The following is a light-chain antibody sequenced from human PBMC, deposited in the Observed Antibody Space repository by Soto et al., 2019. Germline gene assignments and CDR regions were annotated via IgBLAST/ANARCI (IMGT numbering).Light chain of an antibody. CDR1: SSNIGSNT. CDR3: AAWDDSLNGLYV. CDR2: SNN. Sequence: SVLTQPPSASGTPGQRVTISCSGSSSNIGSNTVNWYQQLPGTAPKLLIYSNNQRPSGVPDRFSGSKSGTSASLAISGLQSEDGTDYYCAAWDDSLNGLYVFGTGTKVTVL. V-gene: IGLV1-44*01. J-gene: IGLJ1*01.